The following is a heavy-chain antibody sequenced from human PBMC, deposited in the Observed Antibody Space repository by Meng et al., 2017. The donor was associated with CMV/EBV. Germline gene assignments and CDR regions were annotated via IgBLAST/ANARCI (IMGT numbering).Heavy chain of an antibody. V-gene: IGHV4-4*07. CDR1: GGSISSYY. J-gene: IGHJ5*02. Sequence: QVQLQESGPGLVKPSETLSLTCPVSGGSISSYYWSWIRQPAGKGLGWIGRIYTSGSTNYNPSLKSRVTMSVDTSKNRFSLKLSSVTAADTAVYYCAREIVVVPAAIDNWFDPWGQGTLVTVSS. CDR3: AREIVVVPAAIDNWFDP. D-gene: IGHD2-2*02. CDR2: IYTSGST.